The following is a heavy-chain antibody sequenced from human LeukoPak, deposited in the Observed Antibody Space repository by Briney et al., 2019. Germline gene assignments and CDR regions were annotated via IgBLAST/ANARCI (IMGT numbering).Heavy chain of an antibody. J-gene: IGHJ6*03. CDR2: IYYSGSA. CDR1: GGSISSHY. D-gene: IGHD3-3*01. CDR3: ARHPPSITGVYNIYVMDV. Sequence: SETLSLTCTVPGGSISSHYWSWIRQTPGKGLEWIGYIYYSGSANYNPSLKSRVSMSVDTSKNQFSLNLTSVTAADTAVYYCARHPPSITGVYNIYVMDVWGKGTTVTVSS. V-gene: IGHV4-59*08.